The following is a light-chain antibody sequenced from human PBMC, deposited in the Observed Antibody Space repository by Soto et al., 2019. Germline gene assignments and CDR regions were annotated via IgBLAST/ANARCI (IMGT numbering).Light chain of an antibody. CDR3: QHYNSYSET. Sequence: DIQITQSPSSLSASVGDRVTITCRASQGIGNYLNWYQQKPGRAPKLLIYDASNLEAGVPSRFSGSGSGTEFTLTISSLQPDDFATYYCQHYNSYSETFGQGTKVDI. CDR1: QGIGNY. CDR2: DAS. V-gene: IGKV1-33*01. J-gene: IGKJ1*01.